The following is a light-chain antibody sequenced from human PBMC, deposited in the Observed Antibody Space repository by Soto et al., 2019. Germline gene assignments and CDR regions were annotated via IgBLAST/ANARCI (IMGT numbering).Light chain of an antibody. Sequence: AIQMTQSPSSLSASVGDRVIITCRASQAIRNDLGWYQQKPGKAPKLLIYTASTLQSGVPSRFIGSGSCADFTLTIRCLHPEDSATYYCLHYYSYPRTFGLGTMVEIK. J-gene: IGKJ1*01. CDR2: TAS. CDR3: LHYYSYPRT. CDR1: QAIRND. V-gene: IGKV1-6*01.